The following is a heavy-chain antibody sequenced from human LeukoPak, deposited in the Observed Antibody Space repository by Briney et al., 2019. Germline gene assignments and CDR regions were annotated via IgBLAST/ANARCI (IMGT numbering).Heavy chain of an antibody. CDR2: ISHSGST. J-gene: IGHJ4*02. CDR1: GGSISSANYH. V-gene: IGHV4-39*07. D-gene: IGHD5-18*01. Sequence: PSETLSLTCTVSGGSISSANYHWGWIRQPPGKGLDWIGSISHSGSTYYNPSLRSRVTISIDTSKNQFSLRLNSVTATDTAVYYCARVGGYSYGNYYFNYWGQGTLVTVSS. CDR3: ARVGGYSYGNYYFNY.